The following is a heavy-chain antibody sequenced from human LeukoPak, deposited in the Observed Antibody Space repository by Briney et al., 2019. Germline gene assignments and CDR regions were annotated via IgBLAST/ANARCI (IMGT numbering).Heavy chain of an antibody. CDR1: GGSISSNY. J-gene: IGHJ4*02. V-gene: IGHV4-59*01. Sequence: SETLSLTCTVSGGSISSNYWSWIRQPPGKGLEWVGYISYSGTTNYNPSLKSRLTISVDTSKNQFSLKLNSVTAADTAMYFCARGYYDSSGYSAPFAYWGQGTLVTVSS. D-gene: IGHD3-22*01. CDR3: ARGYYDSSGYSAPFAY. CDR2: ISYSGTT.